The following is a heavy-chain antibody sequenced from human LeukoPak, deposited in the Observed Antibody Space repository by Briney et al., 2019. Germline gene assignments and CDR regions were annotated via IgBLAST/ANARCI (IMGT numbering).Heavy chain of an antibody. CDR2: IKQDGSEK. J-gene: IGHJ4*02. CDR1: GFTFSRYW. Sequence: GGSLRLSCAASGFTFSRYWMNWVRQAPGKGLEWVANIKQDGSEKYCVDSVKGRFTVSRDNAKNSLYLQMNSLRAEDTAVYYCARVGDILTGYYPCDHWGQGTLVTVSS. CDR3: ARVGDILTGYYPCDH. D-gene: IGHD3-9*01. V-gene: IGHV3-7*05.